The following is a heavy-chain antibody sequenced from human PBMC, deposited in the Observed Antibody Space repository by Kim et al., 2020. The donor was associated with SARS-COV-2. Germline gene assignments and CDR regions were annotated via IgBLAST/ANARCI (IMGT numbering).Heavy chain of an antibody. V-gene: IGHV4-34*01. CDR3: ARGIITMIGLGNWFDP. Sequence: SETLSLTCAVYGGSFSGYYWSWIRQPPGKGLEWIGEINHSGSTNYNPSLKSRVTISVDTSKNQFSLKLSSVTAADTAVYYCARGIITMIGLGNWFDPWGQGTLVTVSS. CDR1: GGSFSGYY. CDR2: INHSGST. D-gene: IGHD3-22*01. J-gene: IGHJ5*02.